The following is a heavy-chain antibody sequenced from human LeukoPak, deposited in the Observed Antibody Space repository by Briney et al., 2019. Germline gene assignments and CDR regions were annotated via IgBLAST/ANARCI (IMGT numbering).Heavy chain of an antibody. J-gene: IGHJ4*02. V-gene: IGHV4-59*01. CDR1: GGSISSYY. D-gene: IGHD3-22*01. CDR2: IYYSGGT. Sequence: SETLSLTCTVSGGSISSYYWSWIRQPPGKGLEWIGYIYYSGGTNYNPSLKSRVTISVDTSKNQFSLKLSSVTAADTAVYYCARVSQLTYYYDSSGYYYDYWGQGTLVTVSS. CDR3: ARVSQLTYYYDSSGYYYDY.